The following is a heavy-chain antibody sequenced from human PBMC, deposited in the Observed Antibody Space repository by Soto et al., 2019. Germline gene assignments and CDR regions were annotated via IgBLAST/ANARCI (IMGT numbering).Heavy chain of an antibody. CDR1: GESLSSSSSY. CDR2: IYYSGRT. D-gene: IGHD2-21*02. CDR3: ARQRTTVVTQAYFDH. Sequence: PSETLSLTCIVSGESLSSSSSYWGKLRQPPGKGLEWIGSIYYSGRTYYNPSFKSRVTISIDPSKNQLSLKLSSVTATDTAVYYCARQRTTVVTQAYFDHWGQGALVTVSS. J-gene: IGHJ4*02. V-gene: IGHV4-39*01.